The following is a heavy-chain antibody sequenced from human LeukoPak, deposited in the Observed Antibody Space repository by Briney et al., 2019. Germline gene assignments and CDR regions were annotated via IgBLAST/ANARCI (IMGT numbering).Heavy chain of an antibody. J-gene: IGHJ6*03. CDR3: ATSPMWFGELFGSYYMDV. Sequence: PSETLSLTCAVYGGSFSGYYCSWIRQPPGKGLEWIGEINHSGSTNYNPSLKSRVTISVDTSKNQFSLKLSSVIAADTAVYYCATSPMWFGELFGSYYMDVWGKGTTVTISS. D-gene: IGHD3-10*01. CDR2: INHSGST. V-gene: IGHV4-34*01. CDR1: GGSFSGYY.